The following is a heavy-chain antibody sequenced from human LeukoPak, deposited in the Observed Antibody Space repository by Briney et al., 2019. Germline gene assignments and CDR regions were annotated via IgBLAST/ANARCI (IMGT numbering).Heavy chain of an antibody. Sequence: SETLSLTCTVSGGSISSSSYYWAWIRQPPGKALEWIGSVYYSGTTSYNPSLKSRVTISVDMSKNHFSLRLRSVTAADTAMYYCARGTLYRGWSYYLDFWGQGSQVTVSS. V-gene: IGHV4-39*07. CDR1: GGSISSSSYY. D-gene: IGHD6-19*01. J-gene: IGHJ4*02. CDR3: ARGTLYRGWSYYLDF. CDR2: VYYSGTT.